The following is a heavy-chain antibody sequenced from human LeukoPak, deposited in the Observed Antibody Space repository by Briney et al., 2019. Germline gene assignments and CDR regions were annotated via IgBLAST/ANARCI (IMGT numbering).Heavy chain of an antibody. J-gene: IGHJ6*03. D-gene: IGHD6-19*01. CDR3: ARAPFSSGWYLPWGYMDV. Sequence: ASVKVSCKASGYTFTSYGISWVRQAPGQGLEWMGWISGYNGNTNYAQKLQGRVTMTTDTSTSTAYMELRSLRSDDTAVYYCARAPFSSGWYLPWGYMDVWGKGTTVTISS. CDR1: GYTFTSYG. V-gene: IGHV1-18*01. CDR2: ISGYNGNT.